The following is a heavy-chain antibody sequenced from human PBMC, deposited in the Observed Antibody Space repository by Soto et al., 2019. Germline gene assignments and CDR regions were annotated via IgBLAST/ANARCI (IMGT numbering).Heavy chain of an antibody. D-gene: IGHD3-10*01. CDR1: GGSISSDGNY. J-gene: IGHJ6*02. CDR2: IYYSGST. CDR3: ARARMVRGIIYYYGMDV. Sequence: QVQLQESGPRLVKSSQTLSLTCTVSGGSISSDGNYWSWIRQHPGKGLEWIGYIYYSGSTYYNPSPKRRVTITVATAKNQFSLKLNAVTAADTAVYYCARARMVRGIIYYYGMDVWGQGTTITVSS. V-gene: IGHV4-31*03.